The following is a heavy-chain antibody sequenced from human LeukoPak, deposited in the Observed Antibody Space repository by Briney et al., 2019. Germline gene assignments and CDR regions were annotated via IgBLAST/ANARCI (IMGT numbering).Heavy chain of an antibody. D-gene: IGHD3-3*01. CDR1: GGSFSGYY. CDR2: INHSGST. V-gene: IGHV4-34*01. J-gene: IGHJ4*02. Sequence: NPSETLSLTCAVYGGSFSGYYSRWIRQPPGKGLEWIGEINHSGSTNYNPSLKSRVTISVDTSKNQFSLKLSSVTAADTAVYYCATRKMYYDFWSGYRPFNYFDYWGQGTLVTVSS. CDR3: ATRKMYYDFWSGYRPFNYFDY.